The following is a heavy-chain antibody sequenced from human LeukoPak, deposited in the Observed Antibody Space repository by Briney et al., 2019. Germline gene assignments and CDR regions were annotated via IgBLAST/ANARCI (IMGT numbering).Heavy chain of an antibody. Sequence: GGSLRLSCAAYGFTFRKYAMSWVRQAPGKGLEWVSAISDSGGSTYYADSVKGRFTISRDNSKNTLYLQMNSLRAEDTVVYYCAKVSTPLWGYSIVFDNWGQGTLVTVSS. V-gene: IGHV3-23*01. CDR2: ISDSGGST. D-gene: IGHD1-26*01. J-gene: IGHJ4*02. CDR3: AKVSTPLWGYSIVFDN. CDR1: GFTFRKYA.